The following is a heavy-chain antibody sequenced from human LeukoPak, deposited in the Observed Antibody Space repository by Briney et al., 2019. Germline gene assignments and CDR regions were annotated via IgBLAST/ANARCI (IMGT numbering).Heavy chain of an antibody. CDR3: AKDPEDIVVVPAAMMGNWFDP. V-gene: IGHV3-23*01. CDR2: ISGSGGST. Sequence: PGGSLRLSXAASGFTFSSYAMSWVRQAPGKGLEWVSAISGSGGSTYYADSVKGRFTISRDNSKNTLYLQMNSLRAEDTAVYYCAKDPEDIVVVPAAMMGNWFDPWGQGTLVTVSS. D-gene: IGHD2-2*01. J-gene: IGHJ5*02. CDR1: GFTFSSYA.